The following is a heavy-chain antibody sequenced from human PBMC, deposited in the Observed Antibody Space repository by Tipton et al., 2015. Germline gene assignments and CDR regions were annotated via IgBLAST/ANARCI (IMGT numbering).Heavy chain of an antibody. CDR3: ARAYSSSPHYFDY. J-gene: IGHJ4*02. Sequence: GSLRLSCAASGFTVSSNFMNWVRQAPGKGLEWVSVLYSGGNTYYADAVKGRFTIYRDNAKNTLYLQMNSLRAEDTAVYYCARAYSSSPHYFDYWGQGTLVTVSS. V-gene: IGHV3-53*01. CDR2: LYSGGNT. D-gene: IGHD6-13*01. CDR1: GFTVSSNF.